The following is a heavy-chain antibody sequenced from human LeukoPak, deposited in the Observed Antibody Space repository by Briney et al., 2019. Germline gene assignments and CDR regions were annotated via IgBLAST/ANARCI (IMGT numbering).Heavy chain of an antibody. CDR3: AREARVYYYDSSGYDY. CDR2: INHSGST. CDR1: GGSFSGYY. V-gene: IGHV4-34*01. D-gene: IGHD3-22*01. Sequence: KPSETLSLTCAVYGGSFSGYYWSWIRQPPGKGLEWIGEINHSGSTNYNPSLKSRVAISVDTSKNQFSLKLSSVTAADTAVYYCAREARVYYYDSSGYDYWGQGTLVTVSS. J-gene: IGHJ4*02.